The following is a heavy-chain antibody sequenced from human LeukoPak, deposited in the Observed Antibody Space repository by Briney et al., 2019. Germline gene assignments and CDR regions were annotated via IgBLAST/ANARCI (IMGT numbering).Heavy chain of an antibody. CDR2: VIPILGTT. J-gene: IGHJ4*02. CDR1: GSTFSRSA. V-gene: IGHV1-69*05. CDR3: ARDDGSATMGFDS. Sequence: VASVKVSCKASGSTFSRSAISWVRQAPGQGLQWMGGVIPILGTTNYAQRFQDRVSITTDDSTSTSYMEFRNLRSVDTAVYYCARDDGSATMGFDSWGQGTLVTVSS. D-gene: IGHD1-26*01.